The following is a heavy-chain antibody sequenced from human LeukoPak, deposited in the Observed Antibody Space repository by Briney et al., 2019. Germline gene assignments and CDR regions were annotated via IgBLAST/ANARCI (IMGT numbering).Heavy chain of an antibody. CDR2: IYYSGST. CDR3: ARAAWFGELLAAFDI. J-gene: IGHJ3*02. D-gene: IGHD3-10*01. V-gene: IGHV4-31*03. CDR1: GGSISSGGYY. Sequence: SQTLSLTCTVSGGSISSGGYYWSWIRQHPGKGLEWIGYIYYSGSTYYNPSLKSRVTISVDTSKNQFSLKLSSVTAADTGVYYCARAAWFGELLAAFDIWGQGTMVTVSS.